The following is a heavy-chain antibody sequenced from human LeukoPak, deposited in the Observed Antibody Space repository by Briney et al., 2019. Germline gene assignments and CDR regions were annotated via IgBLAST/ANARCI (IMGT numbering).Heavy chain of an antibody. V-gene: IGHV4-39*01. CDR3: ARLIQGYYYDSSGYLL. D-gene: IGHD3-22*01. CDR2: IYYSGST. Sequence: PSETLSLTCTVSGVSISSSSYYWGWIRQPPGKGLEWIGSIYYSGSTYYNPSLKSRVTISVDTSKNQFSLKLSSVTAADTAVYYCARLIQGYYYDSSGYLLWGQGTLVTVSS. CDR1: GVSISSSSYY. J-gene: IGHJ4*02.